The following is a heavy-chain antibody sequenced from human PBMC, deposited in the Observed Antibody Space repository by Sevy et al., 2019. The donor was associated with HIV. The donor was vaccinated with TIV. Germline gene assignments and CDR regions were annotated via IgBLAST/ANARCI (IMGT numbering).Heavy chain of an antibody. Sequence: ASVKVSCKASGGTLSSYGIAWVRQAPGQGLEWMGGIMPMFGTSNYLQKFHGRVAITADESTSTAYMELSSLTFEDSAVYYCARRRRISGAFRDFFDYWGQGTLVTVS. V-gene: IGHV1-69*13. CDR3: ARRRRISGAFRDFFDY. CDR1: GGTLSSYG. J-gene: IGHJ4*02. CDR2: IMPMFGTS. D-gene: IGHD1-26*01.